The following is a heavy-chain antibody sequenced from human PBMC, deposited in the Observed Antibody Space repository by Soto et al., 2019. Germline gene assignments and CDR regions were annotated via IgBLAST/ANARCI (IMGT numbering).Heavy chain of an antibody. Sequence: PGGSLRVSCAVSGLTFSDAWMNWGRQAPGKGLEWVGRIKSKSDGGTTDYGAPVKDRFTISRDDSKSTLYLQMNSLKTEDAAVYYCTTRFPNDYWGQGP. CDR3: TTRFPNDY. CDR1: GLTFSDAW. D-gene: IGHD2-21*01. V-gene: IGHV3-15*07. CDR2: IKSKSDGGTT. J-gene: IGHJ4*02.